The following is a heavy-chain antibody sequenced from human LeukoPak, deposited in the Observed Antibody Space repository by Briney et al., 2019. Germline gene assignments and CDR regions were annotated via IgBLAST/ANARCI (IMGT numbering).Heavy chain of an antibody. CDR2: IKQDGSEK. CDR1: GFTFSSYW. J-gene: IGHJ4*02. Sequence: PGGSLRLSCAASGFTFSSYWMSWVRQAPGKGLEWVANIKQDGSEKYYVDSVKGRFTISRDNAKNSLYLQMNSLRAEDTAVYYCARDLAAAGPHFDYWSQGTLVTVSS. V-gene: IGHV3-7*01. CDR3: ARDLAAAGPHFDY. D-gene: IGHD6-13*01.